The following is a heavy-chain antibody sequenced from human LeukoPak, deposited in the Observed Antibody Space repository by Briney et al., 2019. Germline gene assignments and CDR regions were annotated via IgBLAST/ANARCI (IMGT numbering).Heavy chain of an antibody. V-gene: IGHV3-23*01. J-gene: IGHJ4*02. D-gene: IGHD5-18*01. CDR2: IGGTAGNT. Sequence: GGSLRLSCAASGRTFTEYYMHWIRQAPGKGLEWVSFIGGTAGNTYYADSVKGRFTISRVNSKNTLYLQVNSLRAEDTAVYYCAKGNGYSYGRYYFDYWGQGTLVTVSS. CDR1: GRTFTEYY. CDR3: AKGNGYSYGRYYFDY.